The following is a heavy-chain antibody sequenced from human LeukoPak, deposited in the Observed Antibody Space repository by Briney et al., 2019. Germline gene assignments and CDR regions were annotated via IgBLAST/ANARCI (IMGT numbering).Heavy chain of an antibody. D-gene: IGHD3-22*01. CDR2: ISGSGGST. CDR1: GFTFSSYA. J-gene: IGHJ4*02. V-gene: IGHV3-23*01. CDR3: AKDGEVRDYYDSSGYPYYFDY. Sequence: GGSLRLSCAASGFTFSSYAMSWVRQAPGKGLEWVSAISGSGGSTYYADSVKGRFTISSDNSKNTLYLQMNRLRAEDTAVYYCAKDGEVRDYYDSSGYPYYFDYWGQGTLVTVSS.